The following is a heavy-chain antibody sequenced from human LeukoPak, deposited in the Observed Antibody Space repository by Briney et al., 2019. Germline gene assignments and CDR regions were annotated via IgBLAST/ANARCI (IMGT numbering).Heavy chain of an antibody. CDR2: ISYDGSNK. CDR1: GFTFSSYA. J-gene: IGHJ4*02. V-gene: IGHV3-30-3*01. CDR3: ARAKSTKYYFDY. Sequence: GGSLRLSCAASGFTFSSYAMHWVRQAPGKGLEWVAVISYDGSNKYYADSVKGRFTISRDNSKNTLYLQMNSLRAEDTAVYYCARAKSTKYYFDYRGQGTLVTVSS.